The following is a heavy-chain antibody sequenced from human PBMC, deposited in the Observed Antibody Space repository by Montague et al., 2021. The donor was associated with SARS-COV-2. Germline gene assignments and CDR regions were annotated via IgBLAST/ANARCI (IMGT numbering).Heavy chain of an antibody. Sequence: SETLSLTCTVSGGSVSPYYWNWIRQSPGKGLERICFIYYGGSTIYNPYLKSRVTISVDKSKNQFSLSLSSVTFADTAVYYCARGARSDYEAFDIWGQGTMVTVSS. D-gene: IGHD5-12*01. V-gene: IGHV4-59*02. CDR3: ARGARSDYEAFDI. CDR2: IYYGGST. J-gene: IGHJ3*02. CDR1: GGSVSPYY.